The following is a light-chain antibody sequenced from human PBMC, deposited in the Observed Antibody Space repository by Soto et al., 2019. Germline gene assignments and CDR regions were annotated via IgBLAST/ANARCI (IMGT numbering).Light chain of an antibody. V-gene: IGKV3-20*01. CDR3: QQYGSSLYT. J-gene: IGKJ2*01. CDR1: QSVSSSY. CDR2: ETS. Sequence: EIVLTQSPGTLSLSPGERATLSCRASQSVSSSYLAWYQQKPGQAPRLLIFETSSRATGIPDRFSGSGSGADFTLTISRLEPEDFAVYYGQQYGSSLYTFGQGTKLEI.